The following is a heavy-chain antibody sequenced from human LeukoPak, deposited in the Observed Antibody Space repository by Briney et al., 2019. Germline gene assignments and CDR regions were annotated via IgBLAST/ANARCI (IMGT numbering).Heavy chain of an antibody. Sequence: SETLSLTCTVSGGSISSYYWSWIQQPPGKGLEWIGYIYYSGSTNYNPSLKSRVTISVDTSKNQFSLKLSSVTAADTAVYYCARDATGNFDYWGQGTLVTVSS. V-gene: IGHV4-59*01. J-gene: IGHJ4*02. CDR1: GGSISSYY. CDR2: IYYSGST. CDR3: ARDATGNFDY. D-gene: IGHD1-1*01.